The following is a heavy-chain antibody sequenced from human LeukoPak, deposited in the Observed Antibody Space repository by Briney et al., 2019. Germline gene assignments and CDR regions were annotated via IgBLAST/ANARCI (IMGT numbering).Heavy chain of an antibody. CDR2: INHSGST. J-gene: IGHJ6*03. Sequence: PSETLSLTCTVSGGSISSSSYYWGWIRQPPGKGLEWIGEINHSGSTNYNPSLKSRVTISVDTSKNQFSLKLSSVTAADTAVYYCARTLGAVTGYYYYMDVWGKGTTVTISS. V-gene: IGHV4-39*01. D-gene: IGHD5-18*01. CDR1: GGSISSSSYY. CDR3: ARTLGAVTGYYYYMDV.